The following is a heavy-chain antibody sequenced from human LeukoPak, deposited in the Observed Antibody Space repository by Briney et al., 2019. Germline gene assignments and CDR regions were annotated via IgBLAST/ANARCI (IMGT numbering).Heavy chain of an antibody. D-gene: IGHD5-12*01. CDR3: AILDELVAISY. Sequence: GGSLRLSCAAAGFTFSIYSMNWVRQAPGKGLEWVSSISSSSSYIYYADSVKGRFTISRDNAKNSLYLQMNSLRAEDTAVYYCAILDELVAISYWGQGTLVTVSS. J-gene: IGHJ4*02. V-gene: IGHV3-21*01. CDR1: GFTFSIYS. CDR2: ISSSSSYI.